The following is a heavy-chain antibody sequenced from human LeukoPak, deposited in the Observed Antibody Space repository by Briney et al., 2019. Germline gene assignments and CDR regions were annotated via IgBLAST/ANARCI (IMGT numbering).Heavy chain of an antibody. D-gene: IGHD1-1*01. CDR2: ISHSGST. CDR1: GGSFSGYF. Sequence: SETLSLTCAVYGGSFSGYFWSWIRQPPGKGLEWIGEISHSGSTNYNPSLKSRVSTSVDTSKNQFSLKLSSVTAADTAVYYCARGSLGPRLNVWGQGTLVTVSS. CDR3: ARGSLGPRLNV. V-gene: IGHV4-34*01. J-gene: IGHJ4*02.